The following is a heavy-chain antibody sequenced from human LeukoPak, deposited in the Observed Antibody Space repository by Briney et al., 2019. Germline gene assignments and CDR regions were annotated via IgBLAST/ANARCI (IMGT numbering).Heavy chain of an antibody. CDR2: INHSGST. V-gene: IGHV4-34*01. J-gene: IGHJ4*02. CDR3: ARGPTYYDFWSGYYFDY. D-gene: IGHD3-3*01. Sequence: PSETLSLTCAVYGGSFSGYYWSWIRQPPGKGLEWIGEINHSGSTNYNPSLKSRVTISVDTSKNQLSLKLSSVTAADTAVYYCARGPTYYDFWSGYYFDYWGQGTLVTVSS. CDR1: GGSFSGYY.